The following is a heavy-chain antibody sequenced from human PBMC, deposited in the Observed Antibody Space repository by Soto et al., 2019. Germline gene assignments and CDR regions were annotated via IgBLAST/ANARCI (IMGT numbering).Heavy chain of an antibody. V-gene: IGHV3-64D*06. CDR3: VKDFSISTNCMRPVCYYYYGMDV. Sequence: GGSLRLSCSASGFTFSNYDMVWVRQAPGRGLEYISAITSHGHITYYADSVKGRFTISRDNSKNTLSLQMSSLRGDDTAMYYCVKDFSISTNCMRPVCYYYYGMDVWGQGTTVTVSS. CDR2: ITSHGHIT. D-gene: IGHD2-2*01. CDR1: GFTFSNYD. J-gene: IGHJ6*02.